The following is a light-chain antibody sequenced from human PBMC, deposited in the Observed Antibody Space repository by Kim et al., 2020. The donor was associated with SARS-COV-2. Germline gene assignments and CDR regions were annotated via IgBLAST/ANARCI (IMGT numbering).Light chain of an antibody. CDR2: GNS. V-gene: IGLV1-40*01. Sequence: PGPGVPTSCTGGSSTLGAGYDVPWYQQLPGPAPKLLIYGNSTRPSGVPDRFSGSKSGTSASLAITGLQAEDEADYYCQSYDSSLTLFGGGTQLTVL. J-gene: IGLJ2*01. CDR3: QSYDSSLTL. CDR1: SSTLGAGYD.